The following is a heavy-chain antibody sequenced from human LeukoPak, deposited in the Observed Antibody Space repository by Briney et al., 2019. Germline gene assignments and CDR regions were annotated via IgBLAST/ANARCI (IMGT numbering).Heavy chain of an antibody. CDR3: ARSRPFDY. Sequence: SETLSLTCTVSGGSISSSSYYWGWIRQPPGKGLEWIGSIYHSGSTNYNPSLKSRVTISVDKSKNQFSLKLSSVTAADTAVYYCARSRPFDYWGQGTLVTVSS. V-gene: IGHV4-39*07. CDR1: GGSISSSSYY. CDR2: IYHSGST. J-gene: IGHJ4*02.